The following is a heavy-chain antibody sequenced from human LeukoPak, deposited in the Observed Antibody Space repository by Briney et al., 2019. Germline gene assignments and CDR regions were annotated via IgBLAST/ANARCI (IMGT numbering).Heavy chain of an antibody. J-gene: IGHJ6*03. CDR2: ISGSGTSV. CDR1: GFTFSSYA. CDR3: AKIPSVNYYMDV. V-gene: IGHV3-23*01. Sequence: PGESLRLFCAASGFTFSSYAMSWVRQAPGKGLQWVSSISGSGTSVNYADSVKGRFSISRDNSKNTLYLQMTNLRAEDTAVYYCAKIPSVNYYMDVWGKGTTVTVSS. D-gene: IGHD5/OR15-5a*01.